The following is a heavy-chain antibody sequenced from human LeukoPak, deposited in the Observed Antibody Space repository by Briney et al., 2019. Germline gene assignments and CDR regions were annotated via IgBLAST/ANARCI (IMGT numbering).Heavy chain of an antibody. D-gene: IGHD3-3*01. CDR1: GYTFTSYD. Sequence: GASVKVSCKASGYTFTSYDINWVRQATGQGLEWMGWMNPNSGNTGYAQKFQGRVTMTRNTSISTAYMELSSLRSEDTAVYYCARGRSYYDFWSGYFPGAYYYYGMDVWGQGTAVTVSS. V-gene: IGHV1-8*01. CDR3: ARGRSYYDFWSGYFPGAYYYYGMDV. CDR2: MNPNSGNT. J-gene: IGHJ6*02.